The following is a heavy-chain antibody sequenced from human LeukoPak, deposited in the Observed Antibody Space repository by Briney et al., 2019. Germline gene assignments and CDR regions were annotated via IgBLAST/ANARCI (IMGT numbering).Heavy chain of an antibody. J-gene: IGHJ4*02. V-gene: IGHV3-30*03. Sequence: GGSLRLSCAASGFTFSSYGMHWVRQAPGKGLEWVAVISYDGSNKYYADSVKGRFTISRDNSKNTLYLQMNSLRAEDTAVYYCARSRITRVFDYWGQGTLVTVSS. CDR2: ISYDGSNK. CDR1: GFTFSSYG. D-gene: IGHD3-10*01. CDR3: ARSRITRVFDY.